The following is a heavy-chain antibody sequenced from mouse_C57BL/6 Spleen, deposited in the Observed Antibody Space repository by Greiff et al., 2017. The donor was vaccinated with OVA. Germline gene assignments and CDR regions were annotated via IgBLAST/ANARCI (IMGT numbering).Heavy chain of an antibody. D-gene: IGHD1-1*01. CDR2: ISSGGDYI. CDR1: GFTFSSYA. V-gene: IGHV5-9-1*02. CDR3: TREGVWVYYYGSSYAMDY. Sequence: EVQLVESGEGLVKPGGSLKLSCAASGFTFSSYAMSWVRQTPEKRLEWVAYISSGGDYIYYADTVKGRFTISRDNARNTLYLQMSSLKSEDTAMYYCTREGVWVYYYGSSYAMDYWGQGTSVTVSS. J-gene: IGHJ4*01.